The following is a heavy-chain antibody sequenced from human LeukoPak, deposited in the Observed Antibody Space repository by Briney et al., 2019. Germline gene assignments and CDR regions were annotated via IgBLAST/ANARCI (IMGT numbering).Heavy chain of an antibody. J-gene: IGHJ4*02. Sequence: GGSLRLSCAASGFSFSTYWMHWVRQAPGKGLEWVSSIFPSGGEIHYADSVRGRFTISRDNSKNTLYLQMNSLRAEDTAVYYCARESLYIAVADHFDYWGQGTLVTVSS. CDR3: ARESLYIAVADHFDY. CDR1: GFSFSTYW. CDR2: IFPSGGEI. D-gene: IGHD6-19*01. V-gene: IGHV3-NL1*01.